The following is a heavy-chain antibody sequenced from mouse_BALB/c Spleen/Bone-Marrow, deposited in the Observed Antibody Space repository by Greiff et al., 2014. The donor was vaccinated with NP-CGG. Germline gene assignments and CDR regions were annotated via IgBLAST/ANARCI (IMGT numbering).Heavy chain of an antibody. CDR3: ARRKTTILTTFYWYFDV. Sequence: EVQVVESGGGLVKPGGSLNLSCAASGFTFSGSAMSWVRQTPEKRLEWFASLRSGGSTFYPDSVKGRFTISRDNARNILYLQMSSLRSEDTAMYYCARRKTTILTTFYWYFDVWGAGTTVTVSS. V-gene: IGHV5-6-5*01. CDR2: LRSGGST. J-gene: IGHJ1*01. CDR1: GFTFSGSA. D-gene: IGHD2-5*01.